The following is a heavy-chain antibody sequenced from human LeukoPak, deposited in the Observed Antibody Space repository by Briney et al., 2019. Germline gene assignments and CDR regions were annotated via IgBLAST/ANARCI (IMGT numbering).Heavy chain of an antibody. V-gene: IGHV4-39*07. J-gene: IGHJ4*02. CDR2: INHSGST. CDR1: GGSISSSSYY. D-gene: IGHD2-15*01. CDR3: ARERRYCSGGSCRIFDY. Sequence: SETLSLTCTVSGGSISSSSYYWGWIRQPPGKGLEWLGEINHSGSTNYNPSLKSRVTISVATSKNQFSLRLSSVTAADTAVYCCARERRYCSGGSCRIFDYWGQGTLVTVSS.